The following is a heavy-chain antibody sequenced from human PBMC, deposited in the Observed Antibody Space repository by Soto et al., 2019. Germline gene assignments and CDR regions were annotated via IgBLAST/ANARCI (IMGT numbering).Heavy chain of an antibody. D-gene: IGHD6-13*01. J-gene: IGHJ5*02. Sequence: GGSLRLSCAASGFTFSSYAMSWVRQAPGKGLEWVSAISGSGGSTYYADSVKGRFTISRDNSKNTLYLQMNSLRAEDTAVYYCAKGDLSSAAAANWFDPWGQGTLVTVSS. V-gene: IGHV3-23*01. CDR3: AKGDLSSAAAANWFDP. CDR1: GFTFSSYA. CDR2: ISGSGGST.